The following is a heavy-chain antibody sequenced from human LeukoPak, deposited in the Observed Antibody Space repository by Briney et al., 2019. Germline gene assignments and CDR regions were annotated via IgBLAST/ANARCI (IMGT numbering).Heavy chain of an antibody. V-gene: IGHV1-2*02. D-gene: IGHD2/OR15-2a*01. CDR1: GYNYRDHY. CDR2: INPHSVGT. J-gene: IGHJ3*02. Sequence: ASLKDSCKPSGYNYRDHYIHWVRHAPGQGLEWMEWINPHSVGTSYAPKVQGRVTMSSETAINTDYMELTRLSSTYTVVFYCARVNRFYVRTYPTGYDIWGQGTRVTVSS. CDR3: ARVNRFYVRTYPTGYDI.